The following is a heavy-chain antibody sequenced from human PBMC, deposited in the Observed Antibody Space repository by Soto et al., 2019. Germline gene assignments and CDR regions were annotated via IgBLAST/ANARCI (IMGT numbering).Heavy chain of an antibody. J-gene: IGHJ5*02. Sequence: SETLSLTCAVYGGSFSGYYWSWIRQPPGKGLEWIGEINHSGSTNYNPSLKSRVTISVDTSKNQFSLKLSSVTAADTAVYYCARMLIYCSSTSCYVGGWFDPWGQGTLVTVSS. D-gene: IGHD2-2*01. CDR2: INHSGST. CDR3: ARMLIYCSSTSCYVGGWFDP. CDR1: GGSFSGYY. V-gene: IGHV4-34*01.